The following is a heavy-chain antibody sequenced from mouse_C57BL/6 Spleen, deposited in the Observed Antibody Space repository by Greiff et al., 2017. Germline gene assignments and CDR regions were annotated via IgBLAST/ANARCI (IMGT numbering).Heavy chain of an antibody. CDR1: GYTFTNYW. V-gene: IGHV1-63*01. CDR3: ARCYYGSSYFDY. Sequence: VQLQQSGAELVRPGTSVTMSCKASGYTFTNYWIGWAKQRPGHGLEWLGDIYPGGGYTNYHENFKGKASLTADKSSSTAYMQCSSLTSEDSAIYYCARCYYGSSYFDYWGQGTTLTVSS. J-gene: IGHJ2*01. D-gene: IGHD1-1*01. CDR2: IYPGGGYT.